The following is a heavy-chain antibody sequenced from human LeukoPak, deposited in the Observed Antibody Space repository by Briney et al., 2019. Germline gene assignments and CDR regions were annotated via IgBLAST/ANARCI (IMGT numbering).Heavy chain of an antibody. Sequence: SETLSLTCTVSGGSISSHYWSWIRQPPGKGLEWIGYIYYSGSTNYNPSLKSRVTISVDTSKNQFSLKLSSVTAADTAVYYCARGYLYYYYYMDVWGKGTTVTVSS. CDR3: ARGYLYYYYYMDV. CDR2: IYYSGST. CDR1: GGSISSHY. V-gene: IGHV4-59*11. D-gene: IGHD6-13*01. J-gene: IGHJ6*03.